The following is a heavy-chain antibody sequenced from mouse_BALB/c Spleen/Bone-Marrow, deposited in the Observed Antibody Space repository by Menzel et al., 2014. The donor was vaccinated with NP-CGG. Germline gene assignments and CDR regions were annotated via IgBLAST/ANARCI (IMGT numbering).Heavy chain of an antibody. CDR3: VRQGDGYYNWYFDV. CDR2: IRIKSNNYAT. J-gene: IGHJ1*01. D-gene: IGHD2-3*01. CDR1: GFTFNTYA. V-gene: IGHV10-1*02. Sequence: EVKLQESGGGLVQPKGSLKLSCAASGFTFNTYAMNWVRQAPGKGLEWVARIRIKSNNYATYYADSVKDRFTSSRNDSQSMLYLQMNNLKTEDTAMYYCVRQGDGYYNWYFDVWGAGTTVTVSS.